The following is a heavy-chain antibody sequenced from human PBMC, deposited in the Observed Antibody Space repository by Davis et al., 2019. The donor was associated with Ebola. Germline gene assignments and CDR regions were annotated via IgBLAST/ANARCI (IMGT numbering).Heavy chain of an antibody. V-gene: IGHV3-73*01. CDR1: RFTLSSYE. D-gene: IGHD4-17*01. Sequence: GESLKISCAASRFTLSSYEMNWVRQASGKGLEWVGRIRSKANSYATAYAASVKGRFTISRDDSKNTAYLQMNSLKTEDTAVYYCTSVDYGDSESWGQGTLVTVSS. J-gene: IGHJ5*02. CDR3: TSVDYGDSES. CDR2: IRSKANSYAT.